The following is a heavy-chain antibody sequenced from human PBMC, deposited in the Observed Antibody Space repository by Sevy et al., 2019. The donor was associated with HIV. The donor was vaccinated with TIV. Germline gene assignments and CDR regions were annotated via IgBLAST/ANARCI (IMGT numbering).Heavy chain of an antibody. CDR2: ISASGGST. J-gene: IGHJ4*02. CDR1: GITLSSYA. D-gene: IGHD4-17*01. CDR3: AKDLYGDYSWGFDY. V-gene: IGHV3-23*01. Sequence: GGSLRLSCAASGITLSSYAMSWVRQAPGKGLDWVSAISASGGSTYYADSVKGRFTISRDKSKNTLYLQMNSLRAEDTAVYYCAKDLYGDYSWGFDYWGQGTLVTVSS.